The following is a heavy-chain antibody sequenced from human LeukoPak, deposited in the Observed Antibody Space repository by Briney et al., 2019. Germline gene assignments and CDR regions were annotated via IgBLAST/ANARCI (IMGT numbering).Heavy chain of an antibody. V-gene: IGHV4-31*03. D-gene: IGHD3-10*01. CDR3: ARSRGMGFDY. CDR1: GGSISSGGYY. J-gene: IGHJ4*02. Sequence: PSQTLSLTCTVSGGSISSGGYYWSWIRQHPGKGLEWIGYIYFSGSTYYNPSLGSRLTISLDTSKNQFSLKLSSVTAADTAVYYCARSRGMGFDYWGQGTLVTVSS. CDR2: IYFSGST.